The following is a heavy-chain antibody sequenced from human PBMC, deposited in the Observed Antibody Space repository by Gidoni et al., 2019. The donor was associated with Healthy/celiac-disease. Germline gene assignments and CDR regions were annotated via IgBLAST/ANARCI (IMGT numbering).Heavy chain of an antibody. V-gene: IGHV3-48*03. J-gene: IGHJ3*02. CDR2: ISSSGSTI. D-gene: IGHD3-22*01. CDR1: GFTFSSYE. CDR3: ARDPDYYDSSGYYPDAFDI. Sequence: EVQLVESGGGLVQPGGSLRLSCAASGFTFSSYEMNWVRQAPGKGLEWVSYISSSGSTIYYADSVKGRFTISRDNAKNSLYLQMNSLRAEDTAVYYCARDPDYYDSSGYYPDAFDIWGQGTMVTVSS.